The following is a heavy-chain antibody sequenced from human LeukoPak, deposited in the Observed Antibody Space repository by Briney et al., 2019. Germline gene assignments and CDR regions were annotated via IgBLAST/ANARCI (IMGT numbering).Heavy chain of an antibody. CDR2: ISWNSGNI. Sequence: GGSLRLSCAASGFTFDDYAMHWVRQAPGKGLEWVSGISWNSGNIGYADSVKGRFTISRDNAKNSLYLQMNSLRAEDMALYYCAKDTQYYGSGPFDYWGQGTLVTVSS. D-gene: IGHD3-10*01. CDR1: GFTFDDYA. J-gene: IGHJ4*02. V-gene: IGHV3-9*03. CDR3: AKDTQYYGSGPFDY.